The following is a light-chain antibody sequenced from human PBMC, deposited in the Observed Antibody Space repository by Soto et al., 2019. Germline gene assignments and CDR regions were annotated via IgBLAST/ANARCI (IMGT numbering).Light chain of an antibody. CDR2: GAS. CDR1: QSVSNSY. CDR3: QQYGSSPWT. Sequence: EIVLTQSPGTLSLSPGERATLSCRASQSVSNSYLAWYQQKPGQAPRLLIYGASSRATGIPDRFSGSASGTDFTLTISRLEPEDFAVYYCQQYGSSPWTFGQGTKVEIK. J-gene: IGKJ1*01. V-gene: IGKV3-20*01.